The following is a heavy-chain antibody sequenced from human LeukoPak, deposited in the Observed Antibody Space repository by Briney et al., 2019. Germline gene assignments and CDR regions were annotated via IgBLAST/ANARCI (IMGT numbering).Heavy chain of an antibody. V-gene: IGHV3-30*18. CDR1: GFTFSSYG. Sequence: GGSLRLSCAASGFTFSSYGMHWVRQAPGKGLEWVAVISYDGGNKYYADSVKGRFTISRDNSKNTLYLQMNSLRAEDTAVYYCAKDGSRWGQGTLVTVSS. J-gene: IGHJ4*02. D-gene: IGHD5-12*01. CDR2: ISYDGGNK. CDR3: AKDGSR.